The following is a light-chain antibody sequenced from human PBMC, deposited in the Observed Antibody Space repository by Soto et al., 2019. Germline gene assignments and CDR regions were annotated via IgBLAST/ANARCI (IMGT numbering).Light chain of an antibody. Sequence: DIHMTQSPSTLSASVGDRVTITCRASQSITIWLAWYQQKPGKAPKLLIFDASSLESGVPSRFSGSGSGTEFTLTISSLQPDDFATYYCQHYNSYSWTFGQGTKVDIK. CDR2: DAS. J-gene: IGKJ1*01. CDR1: QSITIW. CDR3: QHYNSYSWT. V-gene: IGKV1-5*01.